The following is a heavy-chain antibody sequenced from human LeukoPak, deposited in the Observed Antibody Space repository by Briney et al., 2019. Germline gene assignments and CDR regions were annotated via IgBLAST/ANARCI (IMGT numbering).Heavy chain of an antibody. CDR1: GASVTSGGFY. CDR3: VRHSGSGSLSRPFDP. V-gene: IGHV4-39*01. CDR2: VYYTGST. Sequence: PWETLSLTCSVSGASVTSGGFYWGWLRQPPGKEPEWIATVYYTGSTYYNPSLKSRVTISIDTSKNQFSLRLTSVTATDTAVYHCVRHSGSGSLSRPFDPWGQGTLVTVSS. J-gene: IGHJ5*02. D-gene: IGHD3-10*01.